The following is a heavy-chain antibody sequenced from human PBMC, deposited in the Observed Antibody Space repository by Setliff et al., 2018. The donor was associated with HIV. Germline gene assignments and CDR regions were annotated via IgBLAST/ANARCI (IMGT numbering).Heavy chain of an antibody. J-gene: IGHJ4*02. V-gene: IGHV1-18*01. CDR2: ISAYHINT. D-gene: IGHD3-22*01. CDR1: GYTLSNHG. CDR3: ARVEYYYDSSGYYYDY. Sequence: ASVKVSCKASGYTLSNHGVTWVRQAPGQGLEWMGWISAYHINTKYAQEFQGRVTMTTDTSTNTAYMELRSLRSEDTAVYYCARVEYYYDSSGYYYDYWGQGTLVTVSS.